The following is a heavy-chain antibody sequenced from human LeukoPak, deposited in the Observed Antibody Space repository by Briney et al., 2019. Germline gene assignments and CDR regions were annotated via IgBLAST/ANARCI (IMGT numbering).Heavy chain of an antibody. CDR3: ARERYVGAAGGAEYFQH. D-gene: IGHD6-13*01. CDR1: GGTFSSYA. V-gene: IGHV1-69*04. J-gene: IGHJ1*01. Sequence: SVKLSFTASGGTFSSYAISWVRQAPGQGLEWMGRIIPILGIATYAQKFQGRVTITADKSTSTAYMELSSLRSEDTAVYYCARERYVGAAGGAEYFQHWGQGTLVTVSS. CDR2: IIPILGIA.